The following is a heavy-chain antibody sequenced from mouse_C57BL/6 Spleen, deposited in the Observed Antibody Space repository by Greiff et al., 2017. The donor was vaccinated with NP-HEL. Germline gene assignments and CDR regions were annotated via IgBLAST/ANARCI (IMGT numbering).Heavy chain of an antibody. V-gene: IGHV1-50*01. D-gene: IGHD1-1*01. Sequence: QVQLQQPGAELVKPGASVKLSCKASGYTFTSYWMQWVKQRPGQGLEWIGEIDPSDSYTNYNQKFKGKATLTVDTSSSTAYMQLSSLTSEDSEVYYCARCTTVVVPSAMDYWGQGTSVTVSS. CDR1: GYTFTSYW. CDR3: ARCTTVVVPSAMDY. CDR2: IDPSDSYT. J-gene: IGHJ4*01.